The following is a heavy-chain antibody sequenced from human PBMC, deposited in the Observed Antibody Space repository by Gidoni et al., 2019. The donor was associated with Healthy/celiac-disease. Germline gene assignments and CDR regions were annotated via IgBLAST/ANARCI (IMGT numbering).Heavy chain of an antibody. CDR1: GGSISSYY. J-gene: IGHJ5*02. V-gene: IGHV4-59*01. CDR2: IYYSGST. D-gene: IGHD6-19*01. CDR3: ARVWYSSGWFVNWFDP. Sequence: QVQLQESGPGLVKPSETLSLTCTVPGGSISSYYWSWIRQPPGKGLEWIGYIYYSGSTNYNPSLKSRVTISVDTSKNQFSLKLSSVTAADTAVYYCARVWYSSGWFVNWFDPWGQGTLDTVSS.